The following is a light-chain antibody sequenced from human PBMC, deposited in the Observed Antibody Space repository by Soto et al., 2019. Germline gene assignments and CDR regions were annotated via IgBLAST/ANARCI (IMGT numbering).Light chain of an antibody. J-gene: IGKJ2*03. CDR1: QTIGSW. CDR2: KAS. CDR3: QHYHSYPYS. V-gene: IGKV1-5*03. Sequence: DIQMTQSPHTLSASVGDRVTITCRASQTIGSWLAWYQQKPGKAPNLLIFKASYLERGVPPRFSGSGSGTEFTLTISSLQPDDFATYYCQHYHSYPYSFGQGTKLEIK.